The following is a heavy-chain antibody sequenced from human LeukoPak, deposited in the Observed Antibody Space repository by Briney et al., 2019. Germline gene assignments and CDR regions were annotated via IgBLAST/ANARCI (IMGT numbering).Heavy chain of an antibody. CDR1: GFTFSSFP. CDR2: VSPDGSVE. V-gene: IGHV3-30*01. Sequence: PGGSLRLSCAASGFTFSSFPMHWVRQAPGKGLEWVVVVSPDGSVENYADSVKGRFTISRDNSKNTVYLQMNSLRTEDTAVYYCARASITSNYYHYYMDVWGKGTTVTVSS. J-gene: IGHJ6*03. D-gene: IGHD3-10*01. CDR3: ARASITSNYYHYYMDV.